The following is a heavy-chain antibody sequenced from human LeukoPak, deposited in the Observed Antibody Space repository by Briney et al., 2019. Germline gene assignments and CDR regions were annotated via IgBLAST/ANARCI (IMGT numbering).Heavy chain of an antibody. D-gene: IGHD6-19*01. J-gene: IGHJ4*02. CDR1: GFTFSSYA. CDR2: ISGSGGST. CDR3: ARKIAVAGLDY. Sequence: GGSLRLSCAASGFTFSSYAMSWVRQAPGKGLEWVSAISGSGGSTYYADSVKGRFTISRDNAKNSLYLQMNSLRAEDTAVYYCARKIAVAGLDYWGQGTLVTVSS. V-gene: IGHV3-23*01.